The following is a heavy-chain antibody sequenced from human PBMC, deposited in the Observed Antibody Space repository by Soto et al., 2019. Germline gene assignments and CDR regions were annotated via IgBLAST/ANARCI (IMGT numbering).Heavy chain of an antibody. CDR1: GGSISSYY. J-gene: IGHJ6*02. Sequence: PSETLSLTCTVSGGSISSYYWSWIRQPPGKGLEWIGYIYYSGSTNYNPSLKSRVTISVDTSKNQFSLKLSSVTAADTAVYYCARDHSSSSRVGYYYYGMDVWGQGTTVTVSS. D-gene: IGHD6-6*01. CDR2: IYYSGST. V-gene: IGHV4-59*01. CDR3: ARDHSSSSRVGYYYYGMDV.